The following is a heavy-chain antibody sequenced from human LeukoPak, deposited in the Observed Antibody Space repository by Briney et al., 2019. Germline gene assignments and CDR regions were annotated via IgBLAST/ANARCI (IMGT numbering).Heavy chain of an antibody. Sequence: SETLSLTCTVSGGSVSSSSYYWGWIRQPAGKGQERIGSIYYSGTTYYNPSLRSRVSISIDTSKNQFSLRLNSVTTTDTAVYYCARVGGYSYGNYYFNYWGQGTLVTVPS. J-gene: IGHJ4*02. CDR3: ARVGGYSYGNYYFNY. D-gene: IGHD5-18*01. CDR2: IYYSGTT. V-gene: IGHV4-39*07. CDR1: GGSVSSSSYY.